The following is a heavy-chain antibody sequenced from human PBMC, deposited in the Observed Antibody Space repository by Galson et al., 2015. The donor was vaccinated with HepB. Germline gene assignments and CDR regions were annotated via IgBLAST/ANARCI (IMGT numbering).Heavy chain of an antibody. CDR2: IKSKTNGGTT. J-gene: IGHJ4*02. CDR1: GFTFSNAW. D-gene: IGHD2-2*01. Sequence: SLRLSCAGSGFTFSNAWMNWVRQAPGKGLEWVGRIKSKTNGGTTDYAAPVNGRFTISRDDSKNTLYLQMNSLKTEDTAVYYCTTLQLPTYYFDYWGQGTLVTVSS. V-gene: IGHV3-15*07. CDR3: TTLQLPTYYFDY.